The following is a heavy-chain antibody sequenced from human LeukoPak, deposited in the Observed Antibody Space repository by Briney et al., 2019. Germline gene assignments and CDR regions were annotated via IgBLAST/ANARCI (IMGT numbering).Heavy chain of an antibody. D-gene: IGHD3-22*01. J-gene: IGHJ5*02. V-gene: IGHV1-69*01. CDR3: AASSLNYYDSSGYS. CDR1: GGTFSSYA. CDR2: IIPIFGTA. Sequence: ASVKVSCKASGGTFSSYAISWVRQAPGQGLEWMGGIIPIFGTANYAQKFQGRVTITADESTSTAYMELSSLRSEDTAVYYCAASSLNYYDSSGYSWGQGTLVTVSS.